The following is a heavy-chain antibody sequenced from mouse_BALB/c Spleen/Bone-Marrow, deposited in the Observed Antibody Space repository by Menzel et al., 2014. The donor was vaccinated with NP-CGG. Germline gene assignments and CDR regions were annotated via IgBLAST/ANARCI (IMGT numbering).Heavy chain of an antibody. CDR2: MDYSGTI. CDR3: ARDRYGYAMDY. Sequence: VQLKDSGPGLVKPSQTVSLTCTVTDISITTGNYRWSWIREFPGNKLEWIVYMDYSGTITYNPSLTSRTTITRDTSKNKVFLEMNSLTAEDTATYFCARDRYGYAMDYWGQGTPVTVSS. V-gene: IGHV3-5*02. D-gene: IGHD2-14*01. J-gene: IGHJ4*01. CDR1: DISITTGNYR.